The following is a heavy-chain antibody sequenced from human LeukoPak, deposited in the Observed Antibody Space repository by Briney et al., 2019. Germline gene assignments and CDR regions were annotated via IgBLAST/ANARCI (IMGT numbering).Heavy chain of an antibody. Sequence: SETLSLTCTVSGGSISTYYLSWIRQPPGKGLEWIGSIYYSGSTYYNPSLKSRVTISVDTSKDQFSLKLSSVTAADTAVYYCARDRGWVDTAMAGDAFDIWGQGTMVTVSS. CDR1: GGSISTYY. V-gene: IGHV4-39*07. CDR3: ARDRGWVDTAMAGDAFDI. D-gene: IGHD5-18*01. J-gene: IGHJ3*02. CDR2: IYYSGST.